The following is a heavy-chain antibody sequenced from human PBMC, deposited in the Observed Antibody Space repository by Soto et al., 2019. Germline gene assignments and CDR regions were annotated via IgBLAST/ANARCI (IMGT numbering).Heavy chain of an antibody. V-gene: IGHV4-34*01. J-gene: IGHJ4*02. Sequence: QVQLQQWGAGLLKPSETLSLRCVVNSGSFSGYYWTWIRQTPGKGLEWIGEISHSGSTNYNPSLMSRVTMSAATSKKQFSLSRSSGTAADTALYFCARGYESSRRYLPLLDYWVQGTLVTVSS. D-gene: IGHD3-22*01. CDR3: ARGYESSRRYLPLLDY. CDR2: ISHSGST. CDR1: SGSFSGYY.